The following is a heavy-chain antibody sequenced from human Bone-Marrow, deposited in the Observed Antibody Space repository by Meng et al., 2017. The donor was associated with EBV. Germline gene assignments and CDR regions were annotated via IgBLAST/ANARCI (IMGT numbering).Heavy chain of an antibody. D-gene: IGHD3-10*01. J-gene: IGHJ4*02. V-gene: IGHV1-69*01. CDR2: LIPLSDAP. CDR3: ASESGRGFTPNY. CDR1: RSAFMGGA. Sequence: VAWSGAEVKKPGSSVKVSVMTSRSAFMGGAISGVRQAPGQGLERMGGLIPLSDAPHYAQKFQGRVTITADESTSTHYLDLSGLRAEDTAVYYCASESGRGFTPNYWGQGTLVTVSS.